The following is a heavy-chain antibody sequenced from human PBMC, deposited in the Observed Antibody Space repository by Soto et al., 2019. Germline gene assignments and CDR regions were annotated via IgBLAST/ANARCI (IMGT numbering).Heavy chain of an antibody. CDR3: VRPLSSGRNYGKDV. CDR1: GLTVGDND. CDR2: IYYNGTT. Sequence: PGGSLRLSCAASGLTVGDNDMSWVRQAPGMGLEWVSAIYYNGTTYYADSVKGRFTISRDTSKNTLSLQMDSLRVEETAVNYCVRPLSSGRNYGKDVWGQGTTVTVSS. J-gene: IGHJ6*02. V-gene: IGHV3-53*01. D-gene: IGHD3-10*01.